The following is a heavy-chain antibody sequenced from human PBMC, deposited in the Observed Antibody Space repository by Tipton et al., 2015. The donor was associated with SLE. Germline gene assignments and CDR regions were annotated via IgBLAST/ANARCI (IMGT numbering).Heavy chain of an antibody. CDR1: GFTFSSYG. D-gene: IGHD6-13*01. J-gene: IGHJ4*02. Sequence: SLRLSCAASGFTFSSYGMHWVRQAPGKGLEWVAVIWYDGSNKYYADSVKGRFTISRDHSKNTLYLQMNSLRAEDTAVYYCAKDLSSSWSLDYWGQGTLVTVSS. CDR3: AKDLSSSWSLDY. CDR2: IWYDGSNK. V-gene: IGHV3-33*06.